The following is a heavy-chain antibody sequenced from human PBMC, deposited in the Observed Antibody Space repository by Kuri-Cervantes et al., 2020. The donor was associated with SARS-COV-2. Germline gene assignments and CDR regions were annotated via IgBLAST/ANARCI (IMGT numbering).Heavy chain of an antibody. Sequence: GESLKISCAASGFTFSSYEMNWVRQAPGKGLEWVSYISSSGSTIYYADSVKGRFTISRDNAKNSLYLQMNSLRAEDTAVYYCARERTITMIVVVIGGKDAFDIWGQGTMVTVSS. D-gene: IGHD3-22*01. CDR2: ISSSGSTI. V-gene: IGHV3-48*03. CDR3: ARERTITMIVVVIGGKDAFDI. CDR1: GFTFSSYE. J-gene: IGHJ3*02.